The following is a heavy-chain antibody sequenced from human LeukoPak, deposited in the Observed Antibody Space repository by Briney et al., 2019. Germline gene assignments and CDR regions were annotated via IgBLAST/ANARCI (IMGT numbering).Heavy chain of an antibody. CDR3: ARGGALYYDFWD. Sequence: GASVKVSCKASGYTFTSYYMHWVRQAPGQGLEWMGWINPNSGGTRYAQKFQGRVTMTRDTSISTAYMELSRLRSDDTAVYYCARGGALYYDFWDWGQGTLVTVSS. J-gene: IGHJ4*02. CDR2: INPNSGGT. D-gene: IGHD3-3*01. CDR1: GYTFTSYY. V-gene: IGHV1-2*02.